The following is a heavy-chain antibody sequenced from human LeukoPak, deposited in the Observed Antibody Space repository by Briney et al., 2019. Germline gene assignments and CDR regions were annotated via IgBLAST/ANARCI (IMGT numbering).Heavy chain of an antibody. D-gene: IGHD1-26*01. CDR1: GFTFNSYS. CDR3: ARTSGRYYQEYYFDY. J-gene: IGHJ4*02. V-gene: IGHV3-21*04. CDR2: ISSSRRYI. Sequence: GGSLRLSCAASGFTFNSYSMTWVRQARGKGLEWVSSISSSRRYIYYADSVKGQFTISRDNAKNSLYLQMNSLRAEDTAVYYCARTSGRYYQEYYFDYWGQGTLVTVSS.